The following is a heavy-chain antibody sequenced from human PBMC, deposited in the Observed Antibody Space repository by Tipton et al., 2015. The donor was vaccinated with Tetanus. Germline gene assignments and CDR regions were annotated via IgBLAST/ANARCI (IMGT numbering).Heavy chain of an antibody. CDR1: GGSISSDY. CDR2: IYTSGST. Sequence: TLSLTCAVSGGSISSDYWSWIRQPAGKGLEWIGRIYTSGSTNYNPSLKSRVTMSVDTSKNQFSLKLSSVTAADMAIYYCARDGQPGYYYGMDVWGQGTTVTVSS. D-gene: IGHD1-14*01. V-gene: IGHV4-4*07. CDR3: ARDGQPGYYYGMDV. J-gene: IGHJ6*02.